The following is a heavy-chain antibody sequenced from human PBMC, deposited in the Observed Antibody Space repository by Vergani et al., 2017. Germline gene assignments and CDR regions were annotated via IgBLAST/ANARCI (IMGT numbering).Heavy chain of an antibody. Sequence: QLQLQESGPGLVKPSATLSLTCSVSGASIRSSNYYWGWIRQPPGKGLEWIASIYYSGSTYYTPSLKSRVTISVDTSKNQFSLKLGSVTAADTAVYFCAGHSTVEWLVKLGWIDPWGQGILVTVSS. CDR2: IYYSGST. V-gene: IGHV4-39*01. J-gene: IGHJ5*02. CDR1: GASIRSSNYY. D-gene: IGHD6-19*01. CDR3: AGHSTVEWLVKLGWIDP.